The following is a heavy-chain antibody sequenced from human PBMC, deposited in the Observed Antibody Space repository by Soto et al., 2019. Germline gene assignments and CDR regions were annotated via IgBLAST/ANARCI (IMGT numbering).Heavy chain of an antibody. D-gene: IGHD2-2*01. CDR3: ARGGYCSSTSCTEYYFDY. J-gene: IGHJ4*02. CDR1: GFTFSSYG. CDR2: ISYDGSNK. V-gene: IGHV3-30*03. Sequence: QVQLVESGGGVVQPGRSRRLSCAASGFTFSSYGMHWVRQAPGKGLEWVAVISYDGSNKYYADSVKGGFTISRDNSKNTLYLQMNSLRAEDTAVYYCARGGYCSSTSCTEYYFDYWGQGTLVTVSS.